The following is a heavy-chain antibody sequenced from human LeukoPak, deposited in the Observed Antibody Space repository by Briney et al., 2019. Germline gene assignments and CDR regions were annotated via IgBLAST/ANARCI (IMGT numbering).Heavy chain of an antibody. CDR2: ISSSSYI. Sequence: GGSLRLSCAASGFTFSSYAMSWVRQAPGKGLEWVSSISSSSYIYYADSVKGRFTISRDNAKNSLYLQMNSLRAEDTAVYYCVRGVANYYYGLDVWGQGTTVTVSS. V-gene: IGHV3-21*01. CDR3: VRGVANYYYGLDV. J-gene: IGHJ6*02. CDR1: GFTFSSYA.